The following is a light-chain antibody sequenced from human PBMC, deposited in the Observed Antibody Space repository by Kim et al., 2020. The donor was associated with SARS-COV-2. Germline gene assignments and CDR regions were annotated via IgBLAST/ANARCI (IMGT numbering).Light chain of an antibody. Sequence: GKTARIACGGNNIGSRSVHWYQQKPGQAPVLVIYYDSDRHSGIPERFSGSNSGNTATLTISRVEAGDEADYYCQVWDSSSDHSYWVFGGGTQLTVL. CDR2: YDS. CDR1: NIGSRS. J-gene: IGLJ3*02. CDR3: QVWDSSSDHSYWV. V-gene: IGLV3-21*04.